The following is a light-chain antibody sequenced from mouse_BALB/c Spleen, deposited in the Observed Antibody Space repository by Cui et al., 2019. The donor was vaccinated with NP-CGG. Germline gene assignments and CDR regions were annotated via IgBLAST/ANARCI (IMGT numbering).Light chain of an antibody. CDR2: GTN. CDR3: ALWYSNHWV. V-gene: IGLV1*01. CDR1: TGAVTTSNY. J-gene: IGLJ1*01. Sequence: QAVVTPESALTTSPGETVPLTCRSNTGAVTTSNYANWVQEKPDHLFTGLIGGTNNRAPGVPARFSGSLIGDKAALTITGAQTEDEAIYFCALWYSNHWVFGGGTKLTVL.